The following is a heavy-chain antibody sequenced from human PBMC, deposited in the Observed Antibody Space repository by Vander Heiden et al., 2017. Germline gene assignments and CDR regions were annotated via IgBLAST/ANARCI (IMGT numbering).Heavy chain of an antibody. CDR1: GFTFSRDW. CDR2: VNGDGSST. Sequence: EVQLVESGAGLVQPGGSLILSCAASGFTFSRDWMHWVRQVPGKGLVWVSHVNGDGSSTNYADSVKGRFTISRDNAKNTLYLQMNSLSAEDTAVYHCARHSFGNSWPFDSWGQGTLVTVSS. V-gene: IGHV3-74*02. J-gene: IGHJ4*02. D-gene: IGHD6-13*01. CDR3: ARHSFGNSWPFDS.